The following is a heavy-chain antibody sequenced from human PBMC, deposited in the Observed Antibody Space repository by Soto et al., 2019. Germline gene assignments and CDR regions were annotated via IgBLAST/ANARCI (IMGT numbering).Heavy chain of an antibody. J-gene: IGHJ4*02. CDR1: GYTFTGHA. D-gene: IGHD3-22*01. CDR2: INAGNGNT. Sequence: QVQLVQSGAEVKKPGASVKVSCKASGYTFTGHAIHWVRQAPGQRLEWMGWINAGNGNTKYSQKFQGRVTITRDTSASTAYMELSSLRSEDTAVYYCARGDYYDIHDYWGQGTLVTVSS. CDR3: ARGDYYDIHDY. V-gene: IGHV1-3*01.